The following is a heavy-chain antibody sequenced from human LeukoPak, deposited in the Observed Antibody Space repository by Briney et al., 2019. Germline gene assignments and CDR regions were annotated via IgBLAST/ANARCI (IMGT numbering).Heavy chain of an antibody. J-gene: IGHJ5*01. CDR3: VLAPNSNWFDF. V-gene: IGHV4-59*08. CDR2: IYYSGST. CDR1: GGSISSYY. D-gene: IGHD2-8*01. Sequence: SETLSLTCTVSGGSISSYYWSWIRQSPGKGLEWIGYIYYSGSTNYNPSLKSRVTMSIDTSRNQFFLKLNSVTAADTAVYYCVLAPNSNWFDFWGQGTQVTVSS.